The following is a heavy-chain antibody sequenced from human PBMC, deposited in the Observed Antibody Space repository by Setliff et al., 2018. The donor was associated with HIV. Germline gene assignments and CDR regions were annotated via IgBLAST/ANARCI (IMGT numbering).Heavy chain of an antibody. CDR3: TKGVQRLRPYYFDS. CDR1: GFTFSGAE. J-gene: IGHJ4*02. D-gene: IGHD4-17*01. V-gene: IGHV3-73*01. CDR2: IRSKADKYAT. Sequence: PGESLKISCAASGFTFSGAEIHWVRQASGKGLEWVGRIRSKADKYATDYGASAKGRFIISRDDSKKTAYLQMSSLRAEETAMYYCTKGVQRLRPYYFDSWGQGTLVTVSS.